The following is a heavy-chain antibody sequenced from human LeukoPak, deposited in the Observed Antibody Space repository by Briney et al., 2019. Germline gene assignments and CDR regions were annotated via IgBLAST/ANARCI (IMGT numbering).Heavy chain of an antibody. J-gene: IGHJ5*02. V-gene: IGHV4-39*01. Sequence: SETLSLTCTVSGGAISSSSYYWGWIRQPPGKGLEWLGSIYYSGSTYYNPSLKSRVTISVDTSKNQFSLKLSSVTAADTAVYSCARATTMTTDWFDPWGQGTLVTVSS. D-gene: IGHD4-17*01. CDR1: GGAISSSSYY. CDR3: ARATTMTTDWFDP. CDR2: IYYSGST.